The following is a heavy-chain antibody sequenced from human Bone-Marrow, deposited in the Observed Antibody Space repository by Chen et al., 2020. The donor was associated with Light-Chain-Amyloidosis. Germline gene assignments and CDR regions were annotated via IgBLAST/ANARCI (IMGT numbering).Heavy chain of an antibody. D-gene: IGHD3-10*01. CDR1: GTTFNNYA. J-gene: IGHJ6*03. CDR3: ARARRKSDWELRYFLDV. Sequence: QVQLVQSGAEVKKPGSSVKVSCKASGTTFNNYAFDWVRQAPGQGLEWMGKIIPSFGTTNYGQTFQGRVTVTADESTTTIHMELASLKSEDAAVYYCARARRKSDWELRYFLDVWGNGTTVTVSS. CDR2: IIPSFGTT. V-gene: IGHV1-69*13.